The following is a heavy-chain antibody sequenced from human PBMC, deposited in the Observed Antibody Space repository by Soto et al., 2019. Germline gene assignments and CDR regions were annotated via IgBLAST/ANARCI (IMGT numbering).Heavy chain of an antibody. J-gene: IGHJ5*02. CDR3: ATRITVFGLLIPPFDP. D-gene: IGHD3-3*01. Sequence: PSATLSLTCAVYGGSVNGYYWNWIRQPPGKGVEWIGEINHTGGTHYNPSLKSRVTMSVDTSKNQFSLRLSSVTAADTAIYYCATRITVFGLLIPPFDPWGQGTQVTVSS. V-gene: IGHV4-34*01. CDR1: GGSVNGYY. CDR2: INHTGGT.